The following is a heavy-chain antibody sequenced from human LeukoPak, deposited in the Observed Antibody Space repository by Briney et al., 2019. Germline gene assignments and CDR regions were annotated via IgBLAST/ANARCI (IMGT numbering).Heavy chain of an antibody. Sequence: GASLRLSCVASEFTFSNYAMSWVRQAAGKRLEWVSAVTGSGGSTYYADSVKGRFTISRDNSRNTLFLQMNSLRAEDTAIYYCAKWGDFDILTGYYVSDFWGQGTLVTVSS. D-gene: IGHD3-9*01. V-gene: IGHV3-23*01. CDR2: VTGSGGST. CDR1: EFTFSNYA. J-gene: IGHJ4*02. CDR3: AKWGDFDILTGYYVSDF.